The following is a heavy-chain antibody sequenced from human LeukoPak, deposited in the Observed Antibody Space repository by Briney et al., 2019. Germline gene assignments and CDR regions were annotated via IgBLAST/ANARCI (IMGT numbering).Heavy chain of an antibody. D-gene: IGHD2-15*01. CDR1: GYSFNSYW. V-gene: IGHV5-51*01. J-gene: IGHJ5*02. Sequence: GESLRISCKDSGYSFNSYWIAWVRQMPGKGLEWMGLIYPGDSHTRYSPSFQGQVTISVDKSISTAYLQWSSLKASDTAMYYCAIAPNRYCSGGGRYSYWFDPWGQGTLVTVSS. CDR2: IYPGDSHT. CDR3: AIAPNRYCSGGGRYSYWFDP.